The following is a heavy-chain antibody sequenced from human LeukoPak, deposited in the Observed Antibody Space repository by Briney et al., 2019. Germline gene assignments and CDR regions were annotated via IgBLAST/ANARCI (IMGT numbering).Heavy chain of an antibody. CDR3: ARNYDSSKDGNDY. J-gene: IGHJ4*02. V-gene: IGHV1-18*01. CDR1: GYRFTRYS. CDR2: ISSYNGKT. D-gene: IGHD3-22*01. Sequence: ASVKVSCKASGYRFTRYSISWVRQAPGQGLGWVGWISSYNGKTNYGKNVQGRVTMTTDTSTSTAYMELRSLRSDDTAIYYCARNYDSSKDGNDYWGQGTLVTVSS.